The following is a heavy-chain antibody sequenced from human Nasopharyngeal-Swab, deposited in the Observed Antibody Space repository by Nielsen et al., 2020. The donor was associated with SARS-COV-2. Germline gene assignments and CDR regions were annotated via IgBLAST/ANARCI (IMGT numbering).Heavy chain of an antibody. Sequence: SVKVSCKAYGGTFSSYAISWVRQAPGQGLEWMGGIIPIFGTANYAQKFQGRVTITADESTSTAYMELSSLRSEDTAVYYCASLAMIGVHHAFDIWGPWTMVTVSS. V-gene: IGHV1-69*13. J-gene: IGHJ3*02. CDR2: IIPIFGTA. CDR1: GGTFSSYA. D-gene: IGHD3-22*01. CDR3: ASLAMIGVHHAFDI.